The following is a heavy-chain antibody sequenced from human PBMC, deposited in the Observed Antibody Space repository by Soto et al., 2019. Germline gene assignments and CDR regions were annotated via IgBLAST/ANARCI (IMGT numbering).Heavy chain of an antibody. J-gene: IGHJ4*02. Sequence: QVQLQESGPGLVKPSETLSLTCTVSGGSINSYYWSWIRQPAGKGLEWIGRIYSSGSTNYNPSIKSRLTVSVDKSKTQFSLKPISVTAGNTAVYYCARGPGGFGDFSLDYWGQGTMVTVSS. CDR1: GGSINSYY. V-gene: IGHV4-4*07. D-gene: IGHD3-10*01. CDR3: ARGPGGFGDFSLDY. CDR2: IYSSGST.